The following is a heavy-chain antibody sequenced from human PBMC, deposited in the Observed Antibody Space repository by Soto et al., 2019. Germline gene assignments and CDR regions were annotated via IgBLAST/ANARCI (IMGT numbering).Heavy chain of an antibody. J-gene: IGHJ3*02. D-gene: IGHD4-17*01. CDR2: IYYSGST. V-gene: IGHV4-59*01. Sequence: SETLSLTCTVSGGSISSYYWSWIRQPPGKGLEWIGYIYYSGSTNYNPSLKSRVTISVDTSKNQFSLKLSSVTAADTAVYYCARNYGRGAFEIWGQGTMVTVSS. CDR3: ARNYGRGAFEI. CDR1: GGSISSYY.